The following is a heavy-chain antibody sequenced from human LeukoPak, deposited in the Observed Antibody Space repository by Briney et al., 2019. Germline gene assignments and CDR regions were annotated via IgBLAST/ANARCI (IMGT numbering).Heavy chain of an antibody. V-gene: IGHV3-30*02. J-gene: IGHJ4*02. Sequence: GGSLRLSCAASGFTFSSYVMHWVRQAPGKGLEWVSFIWYDGSDKYYADSVKGRFTISRDNSKNTLYLQMNSLRPEDTAVYYCAKDLTSAWSFDYWGQGTLVTVSS. CDR1: GFTFSSYV. D-gene: IGHD6-19*01. CDR2: IWYDGSDK. CDR3: AKDLTSAWSFDY.